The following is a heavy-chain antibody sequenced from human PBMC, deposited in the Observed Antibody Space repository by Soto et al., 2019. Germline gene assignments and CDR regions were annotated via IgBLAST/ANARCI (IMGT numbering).Heavy chain of an antibody. CDR1: GYTFTGFY. V-gene: IGHV1-2*04. CDR2: INPNSGGT. J-gene: IGHJ6*02. Sequence: QVQLVQSGAEVKKPGASVKVSCKASGYTFTGFYMHWVRQAPGQGLEWMGWINPNSGGTNTAQKFQGWVTMTRDTSISTAYMELSRLRSDDTAVYYCARGDRSTPYYYSYYGMDVWGQGTTVTVSS. D-gene: IGHD6-13*01. CDR3: ARGDRSTPYYYSYYGMDV.